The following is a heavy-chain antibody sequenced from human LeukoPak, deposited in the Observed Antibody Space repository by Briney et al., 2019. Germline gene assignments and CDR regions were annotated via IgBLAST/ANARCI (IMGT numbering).Heavy chain of an antibody. J-gene: IGHJ4*02. CDR2: INPNSGGT. CDR1: GYTFTGYY. Sequence: ASVKVSCKASGYTFTGYYMHWVRQAPGQVLEWMGWINPNSGGTNYAQKFQGRVTMTRDTSISTAYMELSRLRSDDTAVYYCARIEGYGDYYFDYWGQGTLVTVSS. V-gene: IGHV1-2*02. D-gene: IGHD4-17*01. CDR3: ARIEGYGDYYFDY.